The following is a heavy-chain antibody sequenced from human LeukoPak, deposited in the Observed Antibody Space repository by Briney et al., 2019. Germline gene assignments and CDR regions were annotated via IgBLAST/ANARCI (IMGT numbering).Heavy chain of an antibody. CDR3: AKGVRITMVRGAFDI. Sequence: GGSLRLSCAASGFTFSNYAMHWVRQAPGKGLEWVAVISYAGTNKNYADSVKGRFTISRDNAKNSLYLQMNSLRAEDTALYYCAKGVRITMVRGAFDIWGQGTMVTVSS. CDR2: ISYAGTNK. CDR1: GFTFSNYA. V-gene: IGHV3-30*04. D-gene: IGHD3-10*01. J-gene: IGHJ3*02.